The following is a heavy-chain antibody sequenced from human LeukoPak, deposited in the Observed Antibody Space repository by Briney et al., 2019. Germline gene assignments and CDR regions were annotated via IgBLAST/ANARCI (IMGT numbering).Heavy chain of an antibody. CDR1: GFTFNSYA. D-gene: IGHD6-19*01. CDR2: ISSDGSNN. J-gene: IGHJ4*02. V-gene: IGHV3-30-3*01. Sequence: PGGSLRLSRAASGFTFNSYAMHWVRQAPGKGLEWVAVISSDGSNNYYSDSVKGRFTISRDNSKNTLYLQVNSLRAEDTAVYYCARDRYRSGWYGDFDCWGQGTLVTVSS. CDR3: ARDRYRSGWYGDFDC.